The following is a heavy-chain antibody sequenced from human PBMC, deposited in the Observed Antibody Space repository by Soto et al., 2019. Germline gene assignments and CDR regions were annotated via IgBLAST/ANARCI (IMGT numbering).Heavy chain of an antibody. J-gene: IGHJ4*02. Sequence: SVKVSCKASGGTFSSYAISWVRQAPGQGLEWMGGIIPIFGTANYAQKFQGRVTITADKSTSTAYMELSSLRSEDTAVYYCARAPPTMYGGYVSRYFDYWGQGTLVTVSS. V-gene: IGHV1-69*06. D-gene: IGHD5-12*01. CDR3: ARAPPTMYGGYVSRYFDY. CDR1: GGTFSSYA. CDR2: IIPIFGTA.